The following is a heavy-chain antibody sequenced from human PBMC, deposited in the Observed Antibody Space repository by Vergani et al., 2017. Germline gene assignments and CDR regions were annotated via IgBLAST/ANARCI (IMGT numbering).Heavy chain of an antibody. Sequence: EVQLVQSGAEVKKPGASLKISCKGSGYSFTSYWIGWVRQMPGKGLDWMGIIYPGDSDTRYSPSSQGQVTITADKSIGTAYRQWISLKASDTAMYYCAMHSEWRRLGSWFDPWGQGTLVTVSS. D-gene: IGHD5-12*01. CDR3: AMHSEWRRLGSWFDP. CDR1: GYSFTSYW. J-gene: IGHJ5*02. V-gene: IGHV5-51*01. CDR2: IYPGDSDT.